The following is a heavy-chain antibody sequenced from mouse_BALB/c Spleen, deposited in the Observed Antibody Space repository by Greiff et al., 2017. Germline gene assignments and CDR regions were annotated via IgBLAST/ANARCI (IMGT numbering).Heavy chain of an antibody. CDR2: INPSSGYT. CDR3: ARFPYGDWYFDV. J-gene: IGHJ1*01. D-gene: IGHD1-1*01. Sequence: VQLQQSGAELERPGASVKMSCKASGYTFTSYTMHWVKQRPGQGLEWIGYINPSSGYTNYNQKFKDKATLTADKSSSTAYMQLSSLTSEDSAVYYCARFPYGDWYFDVWGAGTTVTVSS. V-gene: IGHV1-4*01. CDR1: GYTFTSYT.